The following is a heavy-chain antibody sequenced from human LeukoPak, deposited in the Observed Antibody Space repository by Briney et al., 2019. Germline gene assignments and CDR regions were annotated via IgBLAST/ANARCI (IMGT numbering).Heavy chain of an antibody. Sequence: GGSLRLSCAASGFTFSSYSMTWVRQAPGKGLEWVSSISSSSSYIYYADSVKGRFTISRDNAKNSLFLQMNSLRAEDTAVYYCARGAYGGNFFPGYWGQGTLVTVSS. V-gene: IGHV3-21*01. J-gene: IGHJ4*02. D-gene: IGHD4-17*01. CDR1: GFTFSSYS. CDR2: ISSSSSYI. CDR3: ARGAYGGNFFPGY.